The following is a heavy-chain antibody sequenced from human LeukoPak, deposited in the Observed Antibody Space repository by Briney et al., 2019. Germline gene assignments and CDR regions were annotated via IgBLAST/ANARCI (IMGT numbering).Heavy chain of an antibody. CDR1: GNTFNSNG. V-gene: IGHV1-18*01. J-gene: IGHJ4*02. Sequence: ASVKVSCKASGNTFNSNGITWVRQAPGQGLEWMGWISRNNGNTNYAQKFQGRVTMTTDTSTSTGYMELRSLKYDDTAVYYCARGGMSTSGGLEYWGQGTLVSVS. D-gene: IGHD2-8*02. CDR2: ISRNNGNT. CDR3: ARGGMSTSGGLEY.